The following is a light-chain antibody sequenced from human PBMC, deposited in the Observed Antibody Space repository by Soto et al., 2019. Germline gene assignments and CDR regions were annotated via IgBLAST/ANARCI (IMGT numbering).Light chain of an antibody. Sequence: ALTQPPSASGSPGQSVTISCTGTSSDVGGYNYVSWYQQHPGKAPKLMIYEVSKRPSGVPDRFSGSKSGNTASLTVSGLQADDEADYYCSSYGGSNTFGVFGTGTKVTVL. CDR2: EVS. CDR3: SSYGGSNTFGV. J-gene: IGLJ1*01. V-gene: IGLV2-8*01. CDR1: SSDVGGYNY.